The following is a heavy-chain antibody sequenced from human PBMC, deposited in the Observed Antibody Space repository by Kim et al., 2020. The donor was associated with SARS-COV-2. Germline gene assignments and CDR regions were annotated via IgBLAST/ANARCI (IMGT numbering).Heavy chain of an antibody. Sequence: GGSLRLSCAASGFTFSSYAMHWVRQAPGKGLEWVAVISYDGSNKYYADSVKGRFTISRDNSKNTLYLQMNSLRAEDTAVHYCARSLYDSSGYYYYWGQGTLVTVSS. CDR3: ARSLYDSSGYYYY. CDR1: GFTFSSYA. CDR2: ISYDGSNK. J-gene: IGHJ4*02. D-gene: IGHD3-22*01. V-gene: IGHV3-30-3*01.